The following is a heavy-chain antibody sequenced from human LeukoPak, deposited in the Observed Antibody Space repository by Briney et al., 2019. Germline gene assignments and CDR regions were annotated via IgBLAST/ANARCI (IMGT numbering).Heavy chain of an antibody. CDR3: ARVTTTMVADGMDV. V-gene: IGHV1-8*01. CDR1: GYTFTSYD. D-gene: IGHD3-10*01. CDR2: MNPNSGNT. Sequence: ASVKVSCKASGYTFTSYDINWVRQATGQGREWMGWMNPNSGNTGYAQKFQGRVTMTRNTSISTAYMELSSLRSEDTAVYYCARVTTTMVADGMDVWGQGTTVTVSS. J-gene: IGHJ6*02.